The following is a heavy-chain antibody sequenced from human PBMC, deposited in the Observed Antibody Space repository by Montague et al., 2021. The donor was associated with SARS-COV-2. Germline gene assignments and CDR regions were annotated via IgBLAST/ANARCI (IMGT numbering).Heavy chain of an antibody. CDR1: GGSISSSSYY. Sequence: SETLSLTCTVSGGSISSSSYYWVRIRQPPGMGLEWIGSIYYSGSTYSNLSLKSRVSISVDTSKNQFSLKLSSVTAADTAVYYCARHGKTRIAMIVVVIGYFDYWGQGTLVTVSS. CDR2: IYYSGST. CDR3: ARHGKTRIAMIVVVIGYFDY. V-gene: IGHV4-39*01. D-gene: IGHD3-22*01. J-gene: IGHJ4*02.